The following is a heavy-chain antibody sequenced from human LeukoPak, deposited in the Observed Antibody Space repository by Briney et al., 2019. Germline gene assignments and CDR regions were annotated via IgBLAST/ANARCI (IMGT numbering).Heavy chain of an antibody. D-gene: IGHD2-2*01. V-gene: IGHV4-61*01. CDR1: GGSISSGSYY. CDR3: AGIRGDCSSTSCYPYYFDY. Sequence: SETLSLTCTVSGGSISSGSYYWSWIRQPPGKGLEWIGYIYYSGSTNYNPSLKSRVTISVDTSKNQFSLKLSSVTAADTAVYYCAGIRGDCSSTSCYPYYFDYWGQGTLVTVSS. CDR2: IYYSGST. J-gene: IGHJ4*02.